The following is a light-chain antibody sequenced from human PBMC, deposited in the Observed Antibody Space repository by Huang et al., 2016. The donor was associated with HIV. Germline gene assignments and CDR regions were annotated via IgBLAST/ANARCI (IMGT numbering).Light chain of an antibody. CDR1: QRVSRY. J-gene: IGKJ4*01. CDR3: QQRSNWPPLT. Sequence: EILLTQSPATLSLSPGERATLSCRASQRVSRYLAWYQQKPGQAPRLLIFDASNRATGIPARFSGTWSGTDFTLTSSSLEAEDSAVYYCQQRSNWPPLTFGGGTKVEIK. V-gene: IGKV3-11*01. CDR2: DAS.